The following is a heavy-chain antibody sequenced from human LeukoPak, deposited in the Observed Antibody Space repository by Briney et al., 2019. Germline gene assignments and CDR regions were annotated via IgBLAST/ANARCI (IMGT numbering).Heavy chain of an antibody. CDR3: ARDRAKDVYDSSGPLGY. V-gene: IGHV1-69*13. J-gene: IGHJ4*02. D-gene: IGHD3-22*01. Sequence: GASVKVSCKASGGTFSNYAISWVRQAPGQGLEWMGGIMPIFDTADYAQKFQGRITITADESTSTVYMELSSLRSEDTAVYYCARDRAKDVYDSSGPLGYWGQGTLVTVSS. CDR1: GGTFSNYA. CDR2: IMPIFDTA.